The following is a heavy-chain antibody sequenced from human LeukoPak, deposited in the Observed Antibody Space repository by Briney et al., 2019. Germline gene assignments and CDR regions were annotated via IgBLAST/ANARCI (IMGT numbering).Heavy chain of an antibody. CDR3: ARHLGNYYYYYGMGV. Sequence: SETLSLTCTVSGGSISSYYWSWIRQPPGKGLEWIGYIYYSGSTNYNPSLKSRVTISVDTSKNQFSLKLSSVTAADTAVYYCARHLGNYYYYYGMGVWGQGTTVTVSS. D-gene: IGHD3-10*01. CDR1: GGSISSYY. J-gene: IGHJ6*02. V-gene: IGHV4-59*08. CDR2: IYYSGST.